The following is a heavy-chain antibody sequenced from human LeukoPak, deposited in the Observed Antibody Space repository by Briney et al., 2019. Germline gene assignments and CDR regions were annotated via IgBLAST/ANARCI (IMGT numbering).Heavy chain of an antibody. CDR2: INHSGST. V-gene: IGHV4-34*01. J-gene: IGHJ5*02. Sequence: SETLSLTCAVYGGSFSGYYWSWIRQPPGKGLKWIGEINHSGSTNYNPSLKSRVTISVDTSKNQFSLKLSSVTAADTAVYYCARGAAIAVAGRRREKGAYNWFDPWGQGTLVTVSS. D-gene: IGHD6-19*01. CDR1: GGSFSGYY. CDR3: ARGAAIAVAGRRREKGAYNWFDP.